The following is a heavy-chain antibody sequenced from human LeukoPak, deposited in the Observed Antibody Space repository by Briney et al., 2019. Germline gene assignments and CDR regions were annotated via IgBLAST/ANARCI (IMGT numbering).Heavy chain of an antibody. CDR1: GYTFTSYD. J-gene: IGHJ4*02. CDR3: ARDFHPVEMATNWGFDY. D-gene: IGHD5-24*01. CDR2: MNPNSGNT. Sequence: GASVKVSCKASGYTFTSYDINWVRQATGQGLEWMGWMNPNSGNTGYAQNFQGRVTMTRNTSISTAYMELSSLRSEDTAVYYCARDFHPVEMATNWGFDYWGQGTLVTVSS. V-gene: IGHV1-8*01.